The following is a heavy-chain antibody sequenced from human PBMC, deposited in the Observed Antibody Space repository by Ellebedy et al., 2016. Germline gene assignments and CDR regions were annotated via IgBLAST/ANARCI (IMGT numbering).Heavy chain of an antibody. J-gene: IGHJ6*02. CDR2: IDPSDSYT. V-gene: IGHV5-10-1*01. Sequence: GESLKNSXKGSGYSFTSYWISWVRQMPGKGLEWMGRIDPSDSYTNYSPSFQGHVTISADKSISTAYLQWSSLKASDTAMYYCARLVVTPSFYYGMDVWGQGTTVTVSS. D-gene: IGHD4-23*01. CDR3: ARLVVTPSFYYGMDV. CDR1: GYSFTSYW.